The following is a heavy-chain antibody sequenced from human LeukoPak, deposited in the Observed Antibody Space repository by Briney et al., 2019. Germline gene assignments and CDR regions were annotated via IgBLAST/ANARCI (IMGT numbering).Heavy chain of an antibody. J-gene: IGHJ6*03. V-gene: IGHV3-21*01. CDR1: GFTFSSYS. CDR2: ISSSSSYI. CDR3: ARAYSERYGLGYYYMDV. D-gene: IGHD1-26*01. Sequence: GGSLRLSCAASGFTFSSYSMNWVRQAPGKGLEWVSSISSSSSYIYYADSVKGRFTISRDNAKKSLYLQMNSLRVEDTAVYYCARAYSERYGLGYYYMDVWGKGTTVTVSS.